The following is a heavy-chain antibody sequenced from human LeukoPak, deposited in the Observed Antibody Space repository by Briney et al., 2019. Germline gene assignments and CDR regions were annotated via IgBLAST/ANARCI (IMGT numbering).Heavy chain of an antibody. Sequence: ASVTVSFKASGYTFTGYYMHWVRQAPGQGLEWMGWINPNSGGTNYAQKFQDRVTMTGDTSVSTAYMELSRLRSDDTAVYYCARGGVNNYFDPWGQGTLVTVSS. J-gene: IGHJ5*02. V-gene: IGHV1-2*02. CDR3: ARGGVNNYFDP. CDR2: INPNSGGT. D-gene: IGHD3-10*01. CDR1: GYTFTGYY.